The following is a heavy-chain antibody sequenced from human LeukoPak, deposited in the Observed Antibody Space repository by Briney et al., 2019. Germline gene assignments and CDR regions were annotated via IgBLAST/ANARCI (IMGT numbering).Heavy chain of an antibody. Sequence: PAETLSLTYTVSGGSISSSSYYWGWIRQPPGKGLEWIGNIYYSGRTYYNPSLKSRVTISLDTSKNQFSLRLSSVTAADTAVYHCATDSSSYDAFDIWGQGTMVTVSS. CDR2: IYYSGRT. V-gene: IGHV4-39*07. D-gene: IGHD6-6*01. J-gene: IGHJ3*02. CDR1: GGSISSSSYY. CDR3: ATDSSSYDAFDI.